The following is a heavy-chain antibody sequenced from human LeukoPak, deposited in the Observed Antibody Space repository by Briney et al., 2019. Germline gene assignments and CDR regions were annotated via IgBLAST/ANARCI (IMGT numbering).Heavy chain of an antibody. J-gene: IGHJ4*02. V-gene: IGHV3-74*01. Sequence: GGSLRLSCAASGFTLSSYWMHWVRQAPGKGLEWVSRINSDESTINYADSVKGRFTVSRDNAKNTMYLQMNSLRGEDSAIYYCARALGYSYGYGNYWGQGTLVTVSS. D-gene: IGHD5-18*01. CDR2: INSDESTI. CDR3: ARALGYSYGYGNY. CDR1: GFTLSSYW.